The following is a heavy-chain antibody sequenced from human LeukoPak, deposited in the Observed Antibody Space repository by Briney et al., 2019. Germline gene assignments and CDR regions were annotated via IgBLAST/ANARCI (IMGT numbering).Heavy chain of an antibody. CDR1: SGSISSYY. J-gene: IGHJ3*01. CDR2: IYYSGST. V-gene: IGHV4-59*08. D-gene: IGHD2-8*01. CDR3: ARTHYSNEGEPCGAFDV. Sequence: SETLSLTCTVSSGSISSYYWSWIRQPPGKGLEWIGYIYYSGSTNYNPSLKSRVSISVDTSKNQFSLELTSMTAADTAVYYCARTHYSNEGEPCGAFDVWGQRTMVTVSS.